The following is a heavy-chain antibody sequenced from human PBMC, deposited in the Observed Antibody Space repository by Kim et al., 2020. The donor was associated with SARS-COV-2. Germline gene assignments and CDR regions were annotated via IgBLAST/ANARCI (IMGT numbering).Heavy chain of an antibody. CDR1: GYTFTDFY. Sequence: ASVKVSCKASGYTFTDFYLHWVRQAPGQGLEWMGWFNPDTGGTNYEQKFQDRMTMTRDTSRATAYLDLSGLRSDDTAVYYCARDVAPMTPSHGRVYGLAVWGQGTTVTVSS. D-gene: IGHD2-15*01. CDR2: FNPDTGGT. J-gene: IGHJ6*02. CDR3: ARDVAPMTPSHGRVYGLAV. V-gene: IGHV1-2*02.